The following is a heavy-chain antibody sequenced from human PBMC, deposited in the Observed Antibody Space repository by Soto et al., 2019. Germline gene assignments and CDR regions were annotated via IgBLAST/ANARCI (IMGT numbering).Heavy chain of an antibody. Sequence: EVQLVESGGGLVQPGGSLRLSCAASGFTFSSYSMNWVRQAPGKGLEWVSDISISSSTIYYADSVKGRFTISRDNAKNSLYLQMNRLRTEDTAVYYCARALNYGLFDYWGQGTLVTVSS. CDR3: ARALNYGLFDY. CDR1: GFTFSSYS. J-gene: IGHJ4*02. V-gene: IGHV3-48*01. CDR2: ISISSSTI. D-gene: IGHD4-17*01.